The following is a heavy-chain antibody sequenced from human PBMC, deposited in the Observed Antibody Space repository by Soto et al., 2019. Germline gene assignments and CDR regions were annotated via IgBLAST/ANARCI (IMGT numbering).Heavy chain of an antibody. CDR1: GGSISSGGYY. D-gene: IGHD3-3*01. CDR2: IYYSGST. J-gene: IGHJ6*02. Sequence: TLSLTCTVSGGSISSGGYYWSWIRQHPGKGLEWIGYIYYSGSTYYNPSLKSRVTISVDTSKNQFSLKLSSVTAADTAVYYCARDLARRNITIFGVAQTYYYYGMDVWGQGTTVTVSS. V-gene: IGHV4-31*03. CDR3: ARDLARRNITIFGVAQTYYYYGMDV.